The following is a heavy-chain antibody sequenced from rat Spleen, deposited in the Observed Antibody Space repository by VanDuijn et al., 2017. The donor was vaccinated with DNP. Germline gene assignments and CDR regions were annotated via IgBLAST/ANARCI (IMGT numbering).Heavy chain of an antibody. V-gene: IGHV3-1*01. J-gene: IGHJ1*01. CDR3: ARAIYYYSRVYWYFDF. CDR1: AYSITSHY. CDR2: IRYSGST. Sequence: EVQLQESGPGLVKPSQSLSLTCSVTAYSITSHYWGWIRKFPGNKMEWIGHIRYSGSTGYNPSLKSRISITRDTSKNQFFLQLNSVTTEDTATYYCARAIYYYSRVYWYFDFWGPGTMVTVSS. D-gene: IGHD1-1*01.